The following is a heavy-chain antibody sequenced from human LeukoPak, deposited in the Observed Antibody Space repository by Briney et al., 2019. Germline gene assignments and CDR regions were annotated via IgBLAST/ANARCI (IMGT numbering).Heavy chain of an antibody. Sequence: GGSLRLSCAASGFTFSSYWMSWVRQAPGKGLEWVANIKQDGSEKYYVDSVKGRFTISRDNAKNSLYLQMNSLRAEDTAVYYCARDQSSGWFSPYYYYYMDVWGKGTTVTISS. CDR1: GFTFSSYW. CDR2: IKQDGSEK. D-gene: IGHD6-19*01. J-gene: IGHJ6*03. V-gene: IGHV3-7*01. CDR3: ARDQSSGWFSPYYYYYMDV.